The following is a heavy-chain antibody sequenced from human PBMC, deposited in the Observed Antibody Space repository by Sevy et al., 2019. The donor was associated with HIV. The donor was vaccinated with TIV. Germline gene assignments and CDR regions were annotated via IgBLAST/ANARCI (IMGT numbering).Heavy chain of an antibody. CDR3: ARWASIAARPIENWFDP. CDR1: GYTFTSYG. V-gene: IGHV1-18*01. Sequence: ASVKVSCKASGYTFTSYGISWVRQAPGQGLEWMGWISAYNGNTNYAQKLQGRVTMTTDTSTSTAYMELRSLRSDDTAVYYCARWASIAARPIENWFDPWGQGTLVTVSS. CDR2: ISAYNGNT. D-gene: IGHD6-6*01. J-gene: IGHJ5*02.